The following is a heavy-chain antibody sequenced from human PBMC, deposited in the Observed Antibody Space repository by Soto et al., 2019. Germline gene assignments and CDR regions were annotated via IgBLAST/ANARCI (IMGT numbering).Heavy chain of an antibody. Sequence: EVPLVESGGGLVQPGGSLRLSCAASGFTFSSYSMNWVRQAPGKGLEWVSYISSSSSTIYYADSVKGRFTISRDNAKNSLYLQMNSLRAEDTAVYYCASPKGTVAPYYYYGMDVWGQGTTVTVSS. CDR1: GFTFSSYS. CDR3: ASPKGTVAPYYYYGMDV. D-gene: IGHD6-19*01. CDR2: ISSSSSTI. J-gene: IGHJ6*02. V-gene: IGHV3-48*01.